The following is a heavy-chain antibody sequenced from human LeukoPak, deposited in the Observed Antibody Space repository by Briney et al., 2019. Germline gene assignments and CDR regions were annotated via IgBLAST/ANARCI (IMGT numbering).Heavy chain of an antibody. V-gene: IGHV3-48*04. J-gene: IGHJ4*02. Sequence: GGSLRLSCAASGFTFSSYAMHWVRQAPGKGLEWVSYISSGSSTKYYADSVKGRFTISRDNAKNSLYLQMNSLRAEDTAVYYCARPPGDYWGQGTLVTVSS. CDR1: GFTFSSYA. CDR2: ISSGSSTK. CDR3: ARPPGDY.